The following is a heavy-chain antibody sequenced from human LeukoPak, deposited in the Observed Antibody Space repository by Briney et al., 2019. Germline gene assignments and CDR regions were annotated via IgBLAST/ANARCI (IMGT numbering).Heavy chain of an antibody. CDR1: GYTFTGYY. Sequence: ASVKVSCKASGYTFTGYYMHWVRQAPGQGLEWMGWINPNSGGTNYAQKFQGRVTMTRDTSISTAYMELSRLRSDDTAVYYCARSGKGSKNEFDYWGQGTLVTVS. V-gene: IGHV1-2*02. CDR2: INPNSGGT. CDR3: ARSGKGSKNEFDY. J-gene: IGHJ4*02. D-gene: IGHD1-1*01.